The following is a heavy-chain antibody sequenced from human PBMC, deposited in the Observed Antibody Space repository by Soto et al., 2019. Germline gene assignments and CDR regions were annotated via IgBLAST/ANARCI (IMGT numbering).Heavy chain of an antibody. CDR1: VFTFSSYG. CDR2: IWYDGSNK. V-gene: IGHV3-33*01. J-gene: IGHJ6*02. Sequence: PRQTLRLSCAASVFTFSSYGMHWFRQAPGKGLEWVAVIWYDGSNKYYADSVKGRFTISRDNSKNTLYLQMNSLRAEDTAVYYCARDSRQQRVADYYYGMDGWGQGTTVTVSS. D-gene: IGHD6-13*01. CDR3: ARDSRQQRVADYYYGMDG.